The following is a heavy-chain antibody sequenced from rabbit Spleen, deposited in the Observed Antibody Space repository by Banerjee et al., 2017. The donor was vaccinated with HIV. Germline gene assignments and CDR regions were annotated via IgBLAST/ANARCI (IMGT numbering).Heavy chain of an antibody. D-gene: IGHD6-1*01. Sequence: QSLEESGGDLVKPGASLTLTCTASGFSFSSGYDTCWVRQAPGKGLEWIACIYPANTAYTYYASWAKGRFTISRTSSTTVTLQMTSLTAADTATYFCARGYVYSGPAYAYFDLWGQGTLVTVS. CDR1: GFSFSSGYD. V-gene: IGHV1S40*01. CDR2: IYPANTAYT. CDR3: ARGYVYSGPAYAYFDL. J-gene: IGHJ4*01.